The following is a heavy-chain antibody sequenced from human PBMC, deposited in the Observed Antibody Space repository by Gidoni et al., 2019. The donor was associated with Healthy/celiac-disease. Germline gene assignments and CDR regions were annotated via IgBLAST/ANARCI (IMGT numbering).Heavy chain of an antibody. Sequence: QVQLQQWGAGLLKPSETLSLTCAVYGGSFSGYYWSWIRQPPGKGLEWIGEINHSGSTNYNPSLKSRVTISVDTSKNQFSLKLSSVTAADTAVYYCAREREYYYDSSGYLAPFDYWGQGTLVTVSS. CDR2: INHSGST. V-gene: IGHV4-34*01. CDR1: GGSFSGYY. CDR3: AREREYYYDSSGYLAPFDY. J-gene: IGHJ4*02. D-gene: IGHD3-22*01.